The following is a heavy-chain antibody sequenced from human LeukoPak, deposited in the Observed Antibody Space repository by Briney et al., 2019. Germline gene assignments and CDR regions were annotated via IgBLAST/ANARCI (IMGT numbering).Heavy chain of an antibody. CDR3: VRGSSDGYNHGDY. Sequence: EASVKVSCKASGYIFTGYYIHWVRQAPEQGLEWMGRISPNSGGTNYAQKLQGRVSMTGDASISTAYMELSRLRSDDTAVYYCVRGSSDGYNHGDYWGQGTLVTVSS. CDR1: GYIFTGYY. D-gene: IGHD5-24*01. V-gene: IGHV1-2*06. J-gene: IGHJ4*02. CDR2: ISPNSGGT.